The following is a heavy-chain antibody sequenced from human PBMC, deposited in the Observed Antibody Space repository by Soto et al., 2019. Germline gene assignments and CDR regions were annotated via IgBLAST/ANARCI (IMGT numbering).Heavy chain of an antibody. CDR1: GGSISSGGYY. J-gene: IGHJ4*02. Sequence: SETLSLTCTVSGGSISSGGYYWSWIRQHPGTGLEWIGDIYHSGSANYSPSLRSRATISVDTSKNHFSLKLTSVTAADTAVYYCARATYYYDSSGYSDRVLDYWGQGTLVTVSS. D-gene: IGHD3-22*01. CDR3: ARATYYYDSSGYSDRVLDY. V-gene: IGHV4-31*03. CDR2: IYHSGSA.